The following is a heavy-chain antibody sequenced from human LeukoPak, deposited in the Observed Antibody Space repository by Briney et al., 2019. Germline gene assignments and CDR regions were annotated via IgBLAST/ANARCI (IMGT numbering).Heavy chain of an antibody. Sequence: SETLSLTCAVYGGSFSGYYWSWIRQPPGKGLEWIGEINHSGSTNYNPSLKSRVTISVDTSKNQFSLKLSSVTAADTAVYYCARRVAVAVDYWGQGTLVTVSS. J-gene: IGHJ4*02. CDR2: INHSGST. CDR3: ARRVAVAVDY. CDR1: GGSFSGYY. D-gene: IGHD6-19*01. V-gene: IGHV4-34*01.